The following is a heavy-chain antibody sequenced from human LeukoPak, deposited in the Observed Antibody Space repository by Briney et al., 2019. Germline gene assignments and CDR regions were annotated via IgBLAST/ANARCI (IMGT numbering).Heavy chain of an antibody. CDR3: AKDLAYDSSDYHVIFDC. Sequence: GGSLRLSCAASGFTFSSYAMSWVRQAPGKGLEWVANIKQDGSEKYYVDSVKGRFTISRDNAKNSLYLQMNSLRAEDTAVYYCAKDLAYDSSDYHVIFDCWGQGTLVTVSS. V-gene: IGHV3-7*04. D-gene: IGHD3-22*01. CDR1: GFTFSSYA. CDR2: IKQDGSEK. J-gene: IGHJ4*02.